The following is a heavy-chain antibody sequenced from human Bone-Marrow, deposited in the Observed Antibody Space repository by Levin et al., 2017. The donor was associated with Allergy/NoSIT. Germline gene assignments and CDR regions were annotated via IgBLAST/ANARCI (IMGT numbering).Heavy chain of an antibody. V-gene: IGHV3-23*01. J-gene: IGHJ4*02. CDR3: AKRGDDYSDSWYYFDY. Sequence: GGSLRLSCAASGFTFIGYAMSWVRQAPGKGLEWVSLVSGDGGTTHYADSVKGRFTVSRDSSKNTVYLEMNSLRAEDTAVYYCAKRGDDYSDSWYYFDYWGQGTLVTVSS. CDR2: VSGDGGTT. D-gene: IGHD4-11*01. CDR1: GFTFIGYA.